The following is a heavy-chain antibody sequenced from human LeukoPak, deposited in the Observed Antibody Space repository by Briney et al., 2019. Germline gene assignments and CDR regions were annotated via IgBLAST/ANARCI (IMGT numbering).Heavy chain of an antibody. CDR1: GGSIRSSNYY. D-gene: IGHD6-19*01. V-gene: IGHV4-39*01. CDR3: ARRIAVAALDC. J-gene: IGHJ4*02. CDR2: IYYSGST. Sequence: PAETLSLTCTVSGGSIRSSNYYWGWIRQPPGKGLEWIGSIYYSGSTHYNPSLKSRVTISVDTSKNQFSLKLTSVTAADTAVYYCARRIAVAALDCWGQGTLVTVSS.